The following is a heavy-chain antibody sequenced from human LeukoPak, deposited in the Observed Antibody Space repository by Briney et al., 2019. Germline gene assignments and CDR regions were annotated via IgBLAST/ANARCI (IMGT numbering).Heavy chain of an antibody. CDR1: GGSISSSSYY. D-gene: IGHD5-24*01. V-gene: IGHV4-39*07. CDR2: IYYSGST. J-gene: IGHJ4*02. CDR3: ARDGEMATIENYFDY. Sequence: SEIPSLTCTVSGGSISSSSYYWGWIRQPPGKGLEWIGSIYYSGSTHYNPSLKSRVTISVDTSKNQFSLKLSSVTAADTAMYYCARDGEMATIENYFDYWGQGALVTVSS.